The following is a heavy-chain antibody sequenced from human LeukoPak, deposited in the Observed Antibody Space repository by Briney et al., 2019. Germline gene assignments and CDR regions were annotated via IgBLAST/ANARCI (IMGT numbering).Heavy chain of an antibody. D-gene: IGHD2-15*01. Sequence: VASVKVSCKASGYTFTGYYMHWVRQAPGQGLEWMGRINPNSGGTNYAQKFQGRVTMTRDTSISTAYMELSRLRSDDTAVYYCARARNYCSGGSCYYFDYWGQGTLVTVSS. V-gene: IGHV1-2*06. CDR2: INPNSGGT. CDR3: ARARNYCSGGSCYYFDY. J-gene: IGHJ4*02. CDR1: GYTFTGYY.